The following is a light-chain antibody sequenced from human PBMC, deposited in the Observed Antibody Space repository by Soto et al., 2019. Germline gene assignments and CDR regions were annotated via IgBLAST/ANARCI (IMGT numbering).Light chain of an antibody. V-gene: IGLV1-44*01. CDR1: NSNAGNNT. CDR2: ANN. Sequence: QSVLTQPPSASGTPGQRVTISCSGSNSNAGNNTVNWYQQFPGTSPRLLIEANNQRASGVPDRFSGSKSANSASLAISGLKSEDEADYYCAAWDDGLNGWLFGGGTKVTVL. J-gene: IGLJ3*02. CDR3: AAWDDGLNGWL.